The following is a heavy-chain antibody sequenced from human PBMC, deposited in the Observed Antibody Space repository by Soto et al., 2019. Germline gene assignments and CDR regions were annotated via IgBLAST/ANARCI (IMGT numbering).Heavy chain of an antibody. J-gene: IGHJ3*02. V-gene: IGHV6-1*01. CDR1: GDSVSSNSAA. D-gene: IGHD5-12*01. Sequence: SQTLSLTCAISGDSVSSNSAAWNWIRQSPSRGLEWLGRTYYRSKWYNDYVVSVKSRITINPDTSKNQFSLQLNSVTPEDTAVYYCASSVAGYDFGLRAFDIWGQGTMVTVSS. CDR3: ASSVAGYDFGLRAFDI. CDR2: TYYRSKWYN.